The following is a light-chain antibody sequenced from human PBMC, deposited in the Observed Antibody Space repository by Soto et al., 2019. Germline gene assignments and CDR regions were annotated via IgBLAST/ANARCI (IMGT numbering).Light chain of an antibody. CDR1: SSDVGGYSY. CDR2: EVS. J-gene: IGLJ2*01. V-gene: IGLV2-14*01. Sequence: QSALTQPASVSGSPGQSITISCTGTSSDVGGYSYVSWYQQHPGKAPKLMIYEVSNRPSGVSNRFSGSKSGNTASLTISGLQAEDEADYYCSSYTSSSTLWVVFGGGTKVTVL. CDR3: SSYTSSSTLWVV.